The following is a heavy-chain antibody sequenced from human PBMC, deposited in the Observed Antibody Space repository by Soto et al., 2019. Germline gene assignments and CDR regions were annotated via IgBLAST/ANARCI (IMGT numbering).Heavy chain of an antibody. Sequence: QVQLVQSGAEVKKPGSSVKVSCKASGGTFSSYAISWVRQAPGQGLEWMGGIIPIFGTANYAQKFQGRVTITADESTITAYMELSSLRSEDTAVYYCASDCSGGSCYSGSYYFDYWGQGTLVTVSS. CDR1: GGTFSSYA. CDR3: ASDCSGGSCYSGSYYFDY. CDR2: IIPIFGTA. J-gene: IGHJ4*02. D-gene: IGHD2-15*01. V-gene: IGHV1-69*01.